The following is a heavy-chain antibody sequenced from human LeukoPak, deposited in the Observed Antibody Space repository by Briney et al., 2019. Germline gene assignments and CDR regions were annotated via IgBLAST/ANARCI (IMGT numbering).Heavy chain of an antibody. D-gene: IGHD6-13*01. CDR2: IYSSGST. J-gene: IGHJ4*02. Sequence: PSETLSLTCTVSGGSISRYYWSWIRQPPGKGLEWIGYIYSSGSTNYNPSLKSRVTISVDTSKNQFSLKLSSVTAADTAVYYCARGAAATYWGQGTLVTVSS. V-gene: IGHV4-59*01. CDR1: GGSISRYY. CDR3: ARGAAATY.